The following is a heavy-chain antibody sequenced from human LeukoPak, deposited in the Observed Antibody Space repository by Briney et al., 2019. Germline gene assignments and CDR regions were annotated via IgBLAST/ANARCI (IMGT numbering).Heavy chain of an antibody. D-gene: IGHD6-19*01. CDR1: GGSISSGGYS. J-gene: IGHJ4*02. CDR2: IYHSGST. V-gene: IGHV4-30-2*01. CDR3: ARVSGSSGWYYFDY. Sequence: SETLSLTCAVSGGSISSGGYSWSWIRQPPGKGLEWIGYIYHSGSTYYNPSLKSRVTISVDRSKNQFSLKLSSVTAADTAVYYCARVSGSSGWYYFDYWGQGTLVTVPS.